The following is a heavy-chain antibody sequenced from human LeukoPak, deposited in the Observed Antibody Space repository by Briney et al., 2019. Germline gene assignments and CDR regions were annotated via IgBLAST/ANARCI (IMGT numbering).Heavy chain of an antibody. J-gene: IGHJ4*02. Sequence: GGSLRLSCAASGFTFSRYSMNWVRQAPGKGLEWVSSISCSSSYIYYADSVKGRFTISRDNAKNSLYLQMNSLRAEDTAMYYCARDSSWHVPVPENPVAFYYWGQGTLVTVSS. CDR1: GFTFSRYS. V-gene: IGHV3-21*01. CDR2: ISCSSSYI. D-gene: IGHD6-13*01. CDR3: ARDSSWHVPVPENPVAFYY.